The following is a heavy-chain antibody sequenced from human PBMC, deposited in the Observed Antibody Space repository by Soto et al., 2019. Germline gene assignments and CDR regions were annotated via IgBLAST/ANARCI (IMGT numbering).Heavy chain of an antibody. Sequence: PFEPPLLTPTFSGDSIINPHYYRTWIRQPPGKGLEWVGYIYYTGNNFYNPALKSRVAMSVDPSTNQFSLKLASVTDADTAVYFCAREPKQNYDSSPWNGGFDSWGPGTLVTVSS. CDR1: GDSIINPHYY. CDR3: AREPKQNYDSSPWNGGFDS. CDR2: IYYTGNN. D-gene: IGHD3-22*01. J-gene: IGHJ4*02. V-gene: IGHV4-30-4*01.